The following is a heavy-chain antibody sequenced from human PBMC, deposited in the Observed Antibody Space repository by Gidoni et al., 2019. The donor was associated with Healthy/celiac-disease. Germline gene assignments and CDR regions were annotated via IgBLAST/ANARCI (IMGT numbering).Heavy chain of an antibody. CDR1: GFTFSSYS. J-gene: IGHJ6*02. CDR3: ARDRGDGPPEGMDV. Sequence: EVQLVESGGGLVKPGGSLRLSCAASGFTFSSYSMNWVRQAPGKGLEWVSSISSSSSYIYYADSVKGRFTISRDNAKNSLYLQMNSLRAEDTAVYYCARDRGDGPPEGMDVWGQGTTVTVSS. V-gene: IGHV3-21*01. CDR2: ISSSSSYI.